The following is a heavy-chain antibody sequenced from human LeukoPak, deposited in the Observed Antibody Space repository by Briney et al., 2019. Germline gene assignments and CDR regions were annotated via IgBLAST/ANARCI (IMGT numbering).Heavy chain of an antibody. CDR3: ARWRFSLGFDP. CDR2: IYSGGST. CDR1: GFTVSSNY. J-gene: IGHJ5*02. D-gene: IGHD5-12*01. Sequence: LPGGSLRLSCAASGFTVSSNYMSWVRQAPGKGLEWVSVIYSGGSTYYADSVKGRFTISRDNSKNTLYLQMNSLRAEDTAVYYCARWRFSLGFDPWGQGTLVTVSS. V-gene: IGHV3-66*01.